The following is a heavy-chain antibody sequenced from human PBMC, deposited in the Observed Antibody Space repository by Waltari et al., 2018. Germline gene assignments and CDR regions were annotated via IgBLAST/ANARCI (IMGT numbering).Heavy chain of an antibody. CDR1: GFPFSSYT. CDR3: ASPAGKLGTFDK. Sequence: EVQLVESGGGLVQPGGSLRLSCEAPGFPFSSYTMNWVRQAPGKGLEWVSYINGPSTAIYYTDSVKGRFTISRDNTKNSLYLQMNSLRAEDTAVYYCASPAGKLGTFDKWGQGTMVTVSS. D-gene: IGHD3-16*01. CDR2: INGPSTAI. V-gene: IGHV3-48*04. J-gene: IGHJ3*02.